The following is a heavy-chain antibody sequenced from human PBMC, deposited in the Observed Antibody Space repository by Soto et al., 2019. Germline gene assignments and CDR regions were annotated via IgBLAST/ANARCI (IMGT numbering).Heavy chain of an antibody. V-gene: IGHV3-15*07. CDR1: GFTFSLAW. Sequence: EEQLVESGPGLVKPGGSLRLSCAGPGFTFSLAWMNWVRQGPGKGLEWVGRIKSEGSGGTTDYAAPVTGRFTISRDDSINTLYLQMNNLKTEDTAVYYCTLSWTDYSDISVWGQGTMVTVSS. D-gene: IGHD3-22*01. J-gene: IGHJ3*01. CDR2: IKSEGSGGTT. CDR3: TLSWTDYSDISV.